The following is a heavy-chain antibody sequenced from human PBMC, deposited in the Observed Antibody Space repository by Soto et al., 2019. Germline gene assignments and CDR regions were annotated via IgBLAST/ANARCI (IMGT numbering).Heavy chain of an antibody. V-gene: IGHV4-39*01. CDR3: ARRYGWLYFDY. J-gene: IGHJ4*02. Sequence: QLQLQESGPGLVKPWETLSLTCTVSGDSISSSNYFWGWIRQPPGKGLEGIGTIFYSGSTYYNPSLKNRVTISVDTSKNQFSLKLTSVTAADTALYYCARRYGWLYFDYWGQGSLVTVSS. D-gene: IGHD6-19*01. CDR2: IFYSGST. CDR1: GDSISSSNYF.